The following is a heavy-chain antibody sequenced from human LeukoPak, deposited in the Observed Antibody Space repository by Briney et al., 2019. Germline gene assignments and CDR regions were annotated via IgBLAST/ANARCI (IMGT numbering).Heavy chain of an antibody. V-gene: IGHV4-39*01. CDR2: IYYSGST. D-gene: IGHD2-15*01. CDR3: ARHALGYCSGGRCPIPYYYYMDV. CDR1: GGSISSSSYY. J-gene: IGHJ6*03. Sequence: SETLSLTCTVSGGSISSSSYYWGWTRQPPGKGLEWIGNIYYSGSTYYNPSLKSRVTISVDTSKNQFSLKLTSVTAADTAVYYCARHALGYCSGGRCPIPYYYYMDVWGKGTTVTVSS.